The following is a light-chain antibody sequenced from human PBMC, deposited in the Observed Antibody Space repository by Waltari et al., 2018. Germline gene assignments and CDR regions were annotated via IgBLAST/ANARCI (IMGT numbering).Light chain of an antibody. CDR1: QSVNSRY. J-gene: IGKJ3*01. CDR3: QQYGSSPPTG. Sequence: EIVLTQSPGTLSLSPGERATLSCRASQSVNSRYLAWYQQKSGQAPRLLIHGASSRATGIPDRFSGSGSGTDFTLTISRLEPEDFAVSYCQQYGSSPPTGFGPGTKLDIK. V-gene: IGKV3-20*01. CDR2: GAS.